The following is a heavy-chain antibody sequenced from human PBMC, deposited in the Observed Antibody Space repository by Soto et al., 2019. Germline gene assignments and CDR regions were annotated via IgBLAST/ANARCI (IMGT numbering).Heavy chain of an antibody. J-gene: IGHJ6*02. Sequence: EVQLVESGGGLVKPGGSLRLSCAASGFTFSSYSMNWVRQAPGKGLEWVSSISSSSSYIYYPDSVKGRFTISRDNAKNALYLQMSSLRAEDTAVYYCAREEVEVDTAMGSNYYYGMDVWGQGTTVTVSS. CDR3: AREEVEVDTAMGSNYYYGMDV. CDR2: ISSSSSYI. D-gene: IGHD5-18*01. CDR1: GFTFSSYS. V-gene: IGHV3-21*01.